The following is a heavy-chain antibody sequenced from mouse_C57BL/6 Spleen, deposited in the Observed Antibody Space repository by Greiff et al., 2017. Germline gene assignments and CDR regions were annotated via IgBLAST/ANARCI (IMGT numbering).Heavy chain of an antibody. V-gene: IGHV1-18*01. D-gene: IGHD1-1*01. CDR2: INPNNGGT. CDR1: GYTFTDYN. J-gene: IGHJ4*01. CDR3: ARRLTTVVDYAMDY. Sequence: EVQLQQSGPELVKPGASVKIPCKASGYTFTDYNMDWVKQSHGKSLEWIGDINPNNGGTIYNQKFKGKATLTADKSSSTAYMQLRSLTSEDTAVYYCARRLTTVVDYAMDYWGQGTSVTVSS.